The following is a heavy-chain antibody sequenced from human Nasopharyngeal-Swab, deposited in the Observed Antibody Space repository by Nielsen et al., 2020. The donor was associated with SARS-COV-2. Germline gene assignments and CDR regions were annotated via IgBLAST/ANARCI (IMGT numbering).Heavy chain of an antibody. Sequence: SETLSPTCTVSGGSISSYYWSWIRQPAGKGLEWNGYIYYSGSTNYNPSLKSRVTISVDTSKNQFSLKLSSVTAADTAVYYCARGDYDFWSGYSGPYYYYYMDVWGKGTTVTVSS. CDR3: ARGDYDFWSGYSGPYYYYYMDV. CDR1: GGSISSYY. D-gene: IGHD3-3*01. CDR2: IYYSGST. J-gene: IGHJ6*03. V-gene: IGHV4-59*01.